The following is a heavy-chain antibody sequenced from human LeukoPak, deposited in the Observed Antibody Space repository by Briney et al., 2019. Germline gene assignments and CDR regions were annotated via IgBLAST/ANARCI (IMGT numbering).Heavy chain of an antibody. CDR3: ARSEGTGFDY. V-gene: IGHV4-30-2*01. Sequence: SETLSLTCAVSGGSISSGGYPWSWIRQPPGKGLEWIGYIYHSGSTYYNPSLKSRVTISVDRSKNQFSLKLSSVTAADTAVYYCARSEGTGFDYWGQGTLVTVSS. J-gene: IGHJ4*02. D-gene: IGHD1-1*01. CDR1: GGSISSGGYP. CDR2: IYHSGST.